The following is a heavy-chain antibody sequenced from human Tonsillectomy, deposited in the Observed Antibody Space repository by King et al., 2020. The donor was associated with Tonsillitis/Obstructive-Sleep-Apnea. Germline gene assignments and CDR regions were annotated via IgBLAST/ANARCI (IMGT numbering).Heavy chain of an antibody. CDR1: GFTFSSYE. CDR3: ARDGDIVATIPPRAFDF. D-gene: IGHD5-12*01. V-gene: IGHV3-48*03. CDR2: ISSGGSTI. Sequence: VQLVESGGGLVQPGGSMRLSCAASGFTFSSYEMNWVRQAPGKGLEWVSYISSGGSTIYYADSVKGRFTISRDNAKNSLYLQMNSLRAEDTAVYYCARDGDIVATIPPRAFDFWGQGTLVTVSS. J-gene: IGHJ4*02.